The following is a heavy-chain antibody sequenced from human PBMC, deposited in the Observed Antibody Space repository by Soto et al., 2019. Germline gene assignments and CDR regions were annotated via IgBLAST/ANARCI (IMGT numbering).Heavy chain of an antibody. V-gene: IGHV3-23*01. D-gene: IGHD6-19*01. CDR3: AKAQWLLRDGFFVY. Sequence: EVQLLESGGGLVQPGGSLRLSCAASGFTLSSYALRWVRHSPWKGLEWVSAITCSGGSTYYADSVKCRFTISRDNSKNTLYLQINSLRAEDTAVYYCAKAQWLLRDGFFVYWGPGTLVT. CDR1: GFTLSSYA. J-gene: IGHJ4*01. CDR2: ITCSGGST.